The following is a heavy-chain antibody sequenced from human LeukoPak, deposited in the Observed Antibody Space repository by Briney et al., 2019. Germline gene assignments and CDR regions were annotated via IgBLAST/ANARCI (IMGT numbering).Heavy chain of an antibody. CDR3: ARDLGSSYRNWFDP. Sequence: GGSLRLSCAASGFTFSSYEMNWVRQAPGKGLEWVSYISSSGSTIYYADSVKGRFTISRDSAKNSLYLQMNSLRAEDTAVYYCARDLGSSYRNWFDPWGQGTLVTVSS. D-gene: IGHD6-13*01. CDR2: ISSSGSTI. V-gene: IGHV3-48*03. CDR1: GFTFSSYE. J-gene: IGHJ5*02.